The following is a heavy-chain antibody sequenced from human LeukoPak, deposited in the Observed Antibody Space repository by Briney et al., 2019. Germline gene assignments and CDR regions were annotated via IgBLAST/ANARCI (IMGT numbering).Heavy chain of an antibody. J-gene: IGHJ5*02. CDR3: ARFSGDYSFQFDP. CDR2: IKQDGSEK. Sequence: GGSLRLSCAASGFTFSSYWMSWVRQAPGKGLEWVANIKQDGSEKYYVDSVKGRFTISRDNAKNSLYLQMNSLRAEDTAVYYCARFSGDYSFQFDPWGQGTLVTVSS. D-gene: IGHD4-17*01. V-gene: IGHV3-7*01. CDR1: GFTFSSYW.